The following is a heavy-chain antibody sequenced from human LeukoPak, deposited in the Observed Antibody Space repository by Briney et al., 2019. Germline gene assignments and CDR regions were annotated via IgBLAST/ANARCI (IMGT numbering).Heavy chain of an antibody. V-gene: IGHV1-2*02. CDR2: INPNSGGT. CDR3: ARAQVGATPEEYYFDY. CDR1: GYTFTGYY. J-gene: IGHJ4*02. Sequence: ASVTVSCKASGYTFTGYYMHWVRPAPGQGLGWMGWINPNSGGTNYAQKFQGRVTMTRDTSISTAYMELSRLRSDDTAVYYCARAQVGATPEEYYFDYWGQGTLVTVSS. D-gene: IGHD1-26*01.